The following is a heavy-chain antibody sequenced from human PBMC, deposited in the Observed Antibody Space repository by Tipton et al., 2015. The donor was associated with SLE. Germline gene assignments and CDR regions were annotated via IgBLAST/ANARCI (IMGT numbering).Heavy chain of an antibody. Sequence: TLSLTCTVSGGSISSHYWSWIRQPPGKGLEWIGYIYHSASTNYNPSLKSRVTISVDTSKNQFSLKLTSVTAADTAVYYCATVTSSSWFRAFDYWGQGTLVSVSS. J-gene: IGHJ4*02. D-gene: IGHD6-13*01. CDR3: ATVTSSSWFRAFDY. V-gene: IGHV4-59*11. CDR2: IYHSAST. CDR1: GGSISSHY.